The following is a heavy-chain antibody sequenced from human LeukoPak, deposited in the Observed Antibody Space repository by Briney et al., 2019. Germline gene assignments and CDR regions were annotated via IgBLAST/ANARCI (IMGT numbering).Heavy chain of an antibody. CDR3: AKDLTMTQDFDI. V-gene: IGHV3-23*01. CDR2: ISSSGGST. CDR1: GFTFSSYA. D-gene: IGHD3-22*01. Sequence: PGGALRLSCAASGFTFSSYAMSGVGQAPGRGLEGVSAISSSGGSTYYPDSVKGRFTISRDNSKNTLYLQMNSLRAEDTAVYYCAKDLTMTQDFDIWGQGTMVTVS. J-gene: IGHJ3*02.